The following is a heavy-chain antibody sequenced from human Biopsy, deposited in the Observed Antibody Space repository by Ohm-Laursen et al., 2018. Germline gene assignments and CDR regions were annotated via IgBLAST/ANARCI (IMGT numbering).Heavy chain of an antibody. CDR3: ARDRLLYQYDSSGSDI. Sequence: SLRLSCAASGFTFTKHAMNWVRQAPGKGLEWVAVIWYDGSIEYYVDSVKGRFTISPDNYKNILYLQMNSLRVEDTAVYYCARDRLLYQYDSSGSDIWGQGTVVTVSS. CDR1: GFTFTKHA. J-gene: IGHJ3*02. CDR2: IWYDGSIE. D-gene: IGHD3-22*01. V-gene: IGHV3-33*01.